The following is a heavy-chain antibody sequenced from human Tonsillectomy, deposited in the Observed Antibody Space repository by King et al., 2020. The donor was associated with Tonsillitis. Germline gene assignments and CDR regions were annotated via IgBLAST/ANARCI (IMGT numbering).Heavy chain of an antibody. V-gene: IGHV3-30*18. D-gene: IGHD3-22*01. CDR3: AKDLHYYDGSAYYYGRVDY. Sequence: VQLVESGGGVVQPGRSLRLSCAASGFTFSSYGMHWVRQAPGKGLEWVAVISFDGRNENFADSVKGRLTISRDNSKNTLNLQMNSLRDEDTAVYYCAKDLHYYDGSAYYYGRVDYWGQGTLVTVSS. CDR1: GFTFSSYG. J-gene: IGHJ4*02. CDR2: ISFDGRNE.